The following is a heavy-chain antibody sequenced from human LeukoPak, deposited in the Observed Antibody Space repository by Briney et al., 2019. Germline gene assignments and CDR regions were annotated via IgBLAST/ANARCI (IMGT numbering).Heavy chain of an antibody. CDR3: ARGGDVVVPANWFDP. V-gene: IGHV1-69*04. CDR2: IIPILGIA. CDR1: LGTFSSYA. D-gene: IGHD2-2*01. J-gene: IGHJ5*02. Sequence: SVKVSCKASLGTFSSYAFSGVRQAPGHGREWMGRIIPILGIANYEQKFQGRVTITADKSTSTAYMELSSMRSEDTAVYYCARGGDVVVPANWFDPWGQGTLVTVSS.